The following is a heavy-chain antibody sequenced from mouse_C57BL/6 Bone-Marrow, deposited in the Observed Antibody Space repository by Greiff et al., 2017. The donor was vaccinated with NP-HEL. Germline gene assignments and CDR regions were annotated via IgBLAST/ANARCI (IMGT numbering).Heavy chain of an antibody. CDR1: GYTFTSYW. D-gene: IGHD1-1*01. J-gene: IGHJ2*01. CDR2: IDPSDSYT. CDR3: ARFITTVVATRDFDY. Sequence: VQLQQPGAELVKPGASVKLSCKASGYTFTSYWMQWVKQRPGQGLEWIGEIDPSDSYTNYNQKFKGKATLTVDTSSSTAYMQLSSLTSEDSAVYYCARFITTVVATRDFDYWGQGTTLTVSS. V-gene: IGHV1-50*01.